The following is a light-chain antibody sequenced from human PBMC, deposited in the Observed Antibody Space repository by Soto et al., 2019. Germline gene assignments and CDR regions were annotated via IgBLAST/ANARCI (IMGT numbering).Light chain of an antibody. CDR3: AAWDDSLSAYV. CDR1: SANIGSNY. V-gene: IGLV1-47*01. CDR2: GND. J-gene: IGLJ1*01. Sequence: QAVVTQPPSASGTPGQRVIISCSGSSANIGSNYVYWYQQLPGTAPRLLIYGNDQRPSGVPDRFSGSNSGTSASLAISGLRSEDEADYYCAAWDDSLSAYVFGTGTKLTVL.